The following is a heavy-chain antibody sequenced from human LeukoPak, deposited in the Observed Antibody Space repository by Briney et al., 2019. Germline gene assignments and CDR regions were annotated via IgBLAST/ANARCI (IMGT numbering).Heavy chain of an antibody. CDR2: INPNSGGT. CDR3: AREVVAWGMNWFDP. D-gene: IGHD3-16*01. Sequence: VASVKVSCKASGYTFTGNYIHWVRQVPGQGLEWMGWINPNSGGTNYAQKFQGGVTMTRDTSISTASMELSRLTSDDTAVYYCAREVVAWGMNWFDPWGQGTLVTVSS. V-gene: IGHV1-2*02. CDR1: GYTFTGNY. J-gene: IGHJ5*02.